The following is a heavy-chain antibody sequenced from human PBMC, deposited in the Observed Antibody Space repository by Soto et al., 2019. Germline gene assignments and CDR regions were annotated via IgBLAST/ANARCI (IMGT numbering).Heavy chain of an antibody. D-gene: IGHD3-3*01. J-gene: IGHJ5*02. Sequence: ASVKVSCKASGYTFTSYGISWVRQAPGQGLEWMGWISAYNGNTNYAQKLQGRVTMTTDTSTSTAYMELRSLRSDDTAVYYCARDHRITIFGVARNWFDPWGQGTLVTVSS. CDR1: GYTFTSYG. CDR2: ISAYNGNT. CDR3: ARDHRITIFGVARNWFDP. V-gene: IGHV1-18*01.